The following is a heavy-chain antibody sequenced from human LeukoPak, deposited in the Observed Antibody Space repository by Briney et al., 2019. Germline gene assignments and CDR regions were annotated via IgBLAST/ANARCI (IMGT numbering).Heavy chain of an antibody. J-gene: IGHJ4*02. CDR1: GYTFTSYG. CDR3: ARGVIQSFSSSWYGPLYYFDY. Sequence: ASVKVSCKASGYTFTSYGISWLRQAPGQGLEWMGWISAYNGNTNYAQKLQGRVTMTTDTSTSTAYMELRSLRSDDTAVYYCARGVIQSFSSSWYGPLYYFDYWGQGTLVTVSS. CDR2: ISAYNGNT. D-gene: IGHD6-13*01. V-gene: IGHV1-18*01.